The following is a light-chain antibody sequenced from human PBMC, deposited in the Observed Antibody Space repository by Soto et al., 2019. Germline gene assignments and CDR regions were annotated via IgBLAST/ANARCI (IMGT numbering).Light chain of an antibody. V-gene: IGKV3-11*01. CDR1: QTVSSY. CDR3: QQRSGWRT. J-gene: IGKJ2*01. Sequence: EIVLTQSPATLSLSPGERATLSCRASQTVSSYLAWYQQKPGQAPRLLIYDASNRATGIPARFSGSGSGTDFTLTISSLEPEDSAVYHCQQRSGWRTFGQGTKLEIK. CDR2: DAS.